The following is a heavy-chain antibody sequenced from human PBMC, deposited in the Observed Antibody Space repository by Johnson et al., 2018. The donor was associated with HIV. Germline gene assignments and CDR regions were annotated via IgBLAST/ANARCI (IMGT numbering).Heavy chain of an antibody. CDR3: ASGYCSSTSCYGRKLLDDAFDI. V-gene: IGHV3-30*03. D-gene: IGHD2-2*03. CDR2: ISFDGSHK. J-gene: IGHJ3*02. Sequence: QVHLVESGGGVVQPGRSLRLSCAASGFAFSNYGMHWVRQAPGKGLEWVAVISFDGSHKYYTDSVKGLSTISSDNSNNTLYLHMNSLRPDDTAVYYCASGYCSSTSCYGRKLLDDAFDIWGQGTMVTVSS. CDR1: GFAFSNYG.